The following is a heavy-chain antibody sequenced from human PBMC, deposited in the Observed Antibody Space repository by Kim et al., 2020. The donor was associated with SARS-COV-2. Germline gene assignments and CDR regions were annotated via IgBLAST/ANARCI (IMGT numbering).Heavy chain of an antibody. Sequence: GGSLRLSCAASGFTFSSYSMNWVRQAPGKGLEWVSSISSSSSYIYYADSVKGRFTIARDNAKNSLYLQMNSLRAEDTAVYYCARAYYYGSGSYYKSYWYFDLWGRGTLVTVSS. D-gene: IGHD3-10*01. V-gene: IGHV3-21*01. CDR2: ISSSSSYI. J-gene: IGHJ2*01. CDR3: ARAYYYGSGSYYKSYWYFDL. CDR1: GFTFSSYS.